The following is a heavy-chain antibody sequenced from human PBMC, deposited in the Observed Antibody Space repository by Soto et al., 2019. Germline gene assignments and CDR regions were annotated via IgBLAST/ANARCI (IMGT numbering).Heavy chain of an antibody. V-gene: IGHV4-38-2*02. CDR3: ARDSIASSKTGPFDY. CDR2: IYHSGST. Sequence: SETLSLTCAVSGYSISSGYYWGWIRQPPGKGLEWIGSIYHSGSTYYNPSLKSRVTISVDTSKNQFSLKLSSVTAADTAVYYCARDSIASSKTGPFDYWGQGTLVTVTS. CDR1: GYSISSGYY. D-gene: IGHD6-13*01. J-gene: IGHJ4*02.